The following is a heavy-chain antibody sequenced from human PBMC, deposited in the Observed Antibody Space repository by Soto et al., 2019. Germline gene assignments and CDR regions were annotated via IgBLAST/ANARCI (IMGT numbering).Heavy chain of an antibody. CDR3: AKDLPEVPSPGGMDV. J-gene: IGHJ6*02. CDR2: ISYDGSNK. D-gene: IGHD3-10*01. V-gene: IGHV3-30*18. Sequence: GGSLRLSCAASGFTFSSYGMHWVRQAPGKGLEWVAVISYDGSNKYYADSVKGRFTISRDNSKNTLYLQMNSLRAEDTAVYYCAKDLPEVPSPGGMDVWGQGTTVTVSS. CDR1: GFTFSSYG.